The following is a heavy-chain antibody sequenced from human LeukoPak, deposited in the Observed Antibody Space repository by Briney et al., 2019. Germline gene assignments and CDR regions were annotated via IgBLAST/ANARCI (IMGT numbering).Heavy chain of an antibody. Sequence: GGSLRLSCAASGFTFSSYSMNWVRQAPGKGLEWVSSISSSSSYIHYADSVKGRFTISRDNAKNSLYLQMNSLRAEDTAVYYCARSRDGYNFVYWGQGTLVTVSS. V-gene: IGHV3-21*01. CDR3: ARSRDGYNFVY. J-gene: IGHJ4*02. D-gene: IGHD5-24*01. CDR2: ISSSSSYI. CDR1: GFTFSSYS.